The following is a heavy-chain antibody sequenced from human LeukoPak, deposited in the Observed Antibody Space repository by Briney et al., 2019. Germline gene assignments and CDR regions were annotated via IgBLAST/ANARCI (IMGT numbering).Heavy chain of an antibody. D-gene: IGHD3-10*01. CDR3: AKLATYYYGSGSYIASD. CDR1: GFTFSSYG. J-gene: IGHJ4*02. CDR2: IRYDGSNK. V-gene: IGHV3-30*02. Sequence: GGSLRLSCAASGFTFSSYGMHWVRQAPGKGLEWVAFIRYDGSNKYYADSVKGRFTISRDNSKNTLYVQMNSLRAEDTAVYYCAKLATYYYGSGSYIASDWGQGTLVTVSS.